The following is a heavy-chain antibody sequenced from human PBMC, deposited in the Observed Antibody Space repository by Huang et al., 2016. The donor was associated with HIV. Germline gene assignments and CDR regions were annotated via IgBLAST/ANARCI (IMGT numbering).Heavy chain of an antibody. Sequence: QVQLQESGPGLVQPSETLSLFCNVSGHSMNSDYWGWIRQAPGKGLEWVGNAYYTGDTEYSPSRKSGVSISLDSSNSQCSLKVSSVTTADTALYDCVSGSYYLTIWGKGTTVTVSS. D-gene: IGHD1-26*01. J-gene: IGHJ6*04. V-gene: IGHV4-59*03. CDR1: GHSMNSDY. CDR3: VSGSYYLTI. CDR2: AYYTGDT.